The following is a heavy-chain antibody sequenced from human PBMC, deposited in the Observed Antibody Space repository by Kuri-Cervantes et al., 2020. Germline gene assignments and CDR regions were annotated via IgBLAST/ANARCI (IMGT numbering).Heavy chain of an antibody. V-gene: IGHV3-48*01. D-gene: IGHD6-6*01. CDR2: ISSGSGTK. J-gene: IGHJ4*02. CDR3: AIGSMPARRVDY. Sequence: GESLKISCEASGFSFVTYWMTWVRQAPGKGLEWVSYISSGSGTKYYADSVKGRFTISRDNAKNSLYLQMNSLRAEDTAVYYCAIGSMPARRVDYWGQGSLVTVSS. CDR1: GFSFVTYW.